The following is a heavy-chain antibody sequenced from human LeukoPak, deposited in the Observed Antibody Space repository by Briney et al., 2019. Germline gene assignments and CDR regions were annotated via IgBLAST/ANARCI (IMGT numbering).Heavy chain of an antibody. CDR1: GSSITVNYY. CDR3: ARVTAAEVEF. D-gene: IGHD6-13*01. CDR2: IYHSGNS. Sequence: SETLSLTCTVSGSSITVNYYWGWIRQPPGGGLQWIGSIYHSGNSYHNLSLKSRLTMSVDTSKNQFTLNLTSVTAADTAVYYCARVTAAEVEFWGQGTLVTVSS. V-gene: IGHV4-38-2*02. J-gene: IGHJ4*02.